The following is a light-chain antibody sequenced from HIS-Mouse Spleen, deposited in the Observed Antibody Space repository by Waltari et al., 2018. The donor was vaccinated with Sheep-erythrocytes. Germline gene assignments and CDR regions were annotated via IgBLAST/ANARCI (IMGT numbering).Light chain of an antibody. CDR1: KLGDKY. J-gene: IGLJ2*01. V-gene: IGLV3-1*01. Sequence: SYELTQPPSVSVSPGQTASITCSGDKLGDKYACWYQQKPGQSPVLVIYQDSKRPSGIPERFAGTNCRNTATLTISGTQAMDEADYYCQAWDSSTGVVFGGGTKLTVL. CDR3: QAWDSSTGVV. CDR2: QDS.